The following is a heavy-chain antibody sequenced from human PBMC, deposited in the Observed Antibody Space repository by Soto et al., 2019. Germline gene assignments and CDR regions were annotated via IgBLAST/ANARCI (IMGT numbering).Heavy chain of an antibody. Sequence: SLRLSCAASGFTFSSYGMHWVRQAPGKGLEWVAVISYDGSNKYYADSVKGRFTISRDNSKNTLYLQMNSLRAEGTAVYYCATPGGTNYYDSSGYGNYFDYWGQGTLVTVSS. V-gene: IGHV3-30*03. J-gene: IGHJ4*02. CDR2: ISYDGSNK. CDR3: ATPGGTNYYDSSGYGNYFDY. CDR1: GFTFSSYG. D-gene: IGHD3-22*01.